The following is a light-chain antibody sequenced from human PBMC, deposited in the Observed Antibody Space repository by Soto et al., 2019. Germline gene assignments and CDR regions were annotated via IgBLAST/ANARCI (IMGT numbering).Light chain of an antibody. CDR1: QSVLYSSNNKSY. V-gene: IGKV4-1*01. CDR3: QQYYSTPFT. CDR2: WAS. Sequence: IVMTQSPDSLAVSLGERATINCKSSQSVLYSSNNKSYLAWYQQKLGQPPNLLIYWASTRESGVPDRFSGSGSGTDFTLTLSSLQAADVACYYWQQYYSTPFTFGPGTKVEIK. J-gene: IGKJ3*01.